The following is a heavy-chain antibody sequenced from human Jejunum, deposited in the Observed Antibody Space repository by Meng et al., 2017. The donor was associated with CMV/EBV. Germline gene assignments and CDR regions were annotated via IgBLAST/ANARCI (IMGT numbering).Heavy chain of an antibody. CDR1: FILSYHY. D-gene: IGHD1-26*01. CDR3: TRGHSGIHIYAFDI. V-gene: IGHV3-72*01. J-gene: IGHJ3*02. Sequence: FILSYHYIDWGRKAPGKGLEWVGRTANKANSYTTEYAASVKGRFTFSRDDSQNSLYLQMNSLKSEDTAVYYCTRGHSGIHIYAFDIWGQGTMVTVSS. CDR2: TANKANSYTT.